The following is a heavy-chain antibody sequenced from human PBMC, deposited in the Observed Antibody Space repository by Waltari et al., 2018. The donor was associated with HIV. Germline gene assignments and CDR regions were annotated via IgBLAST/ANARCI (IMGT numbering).Heavy chain of an antibody. D-gene: IGHD6-13*01. V-gene: IGHV3-11*01. J-gene: IGHJ5*02. CDR2: ISTSGGAI. CDR3: ARVRYLSRLAAVGSNWFDP. Sequence: QVQLVESGGGLVKPGGSLRLSCAASGFTFRDSYMSCIRQAPGEGMEEGGRISTSGGAIYDAESVKGRFSVARDNGKNSLDLQMNSLRAEDTALYYWARVRYLSRLAAVGSNWFDPWGQGTLVTVSS. CDR1: GFTFRDSY.